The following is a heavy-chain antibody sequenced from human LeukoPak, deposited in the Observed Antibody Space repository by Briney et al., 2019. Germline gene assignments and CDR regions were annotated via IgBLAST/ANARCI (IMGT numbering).Heavy chain of an antibody. J-gene: IGHJ4*02. D-gene: IGHD3-22*01. CDR3: ARGRRNYDSSGYQGGDY. Sequence: GGSLRLSCAASGFTFSSYARSWVRQAPRKGLEWVSAISGSGGSTYYADSVKGRFTISRDNSKNALYLQMNSLRADDTAVYYCARGRRNYDSSGYQGGDYWGQGTPVTVSS. CDR2: ISGSGGST. CDR1: GFTFSSYA. V-gene: IGHV3-23*01.